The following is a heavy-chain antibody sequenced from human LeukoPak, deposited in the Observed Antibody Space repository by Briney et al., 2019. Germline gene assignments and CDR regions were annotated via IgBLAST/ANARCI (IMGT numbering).Heavy chain of an antibody. CDR1: GFTFSSYA. CDR3: AEELGSSWHSYFDY. D-gene: IGHD6-13*01. CDR2: ISASGGST. Sequence: PGGSLRLSCAASGFTFSSYAMSWVRQAPGKGLEWVSAISASGGSTYYADSVKGRFTISRDNSKNTVYLQMNSLRPEDTAVYYCAEELGSSWHSYFDYWGQGTLVTVSS. J-gene: IGHJ4*02. V-gene: IGHV3-23*01.